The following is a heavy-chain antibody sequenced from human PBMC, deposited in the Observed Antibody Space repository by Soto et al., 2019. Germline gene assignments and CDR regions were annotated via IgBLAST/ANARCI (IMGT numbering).Heavy chain of an antibody. CDR2: ISDSGNST. CDR3: ARDRYGDPLWGQHDFDS. D-gene: IGHD4-17*01. Sequence: PGGSLRLSCAASGFTFSSYAMSWVRQAPGKGLEWVSTISDSGNSTYSADSVKGRFTISRDNSKNTLYLQMNSLRAEDTAVYYCARDRYGDPLWGQHDFDSWGQGTLVTFSS. V-gene: IGHV3-23*01. J-gene: IGHJ4*02. CDR1: GFTFSSYA.